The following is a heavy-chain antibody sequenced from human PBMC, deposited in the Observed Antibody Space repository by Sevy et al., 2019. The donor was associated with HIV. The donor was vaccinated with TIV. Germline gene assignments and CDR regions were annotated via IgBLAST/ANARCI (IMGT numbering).Heavy chain of an antibody. D-gene: IGHD3-16*01. Sequence: GGSLRLSCAASGFTFSSHAMSWVRQAPGKGLEWVSAISGSGGSTYYADSVKGRFTISRDNSKNTLYLQMNSLRAEDTAVYYCANDRAFWGDYFDYWGQGTLVTVSS. CDR2: ISGSGGST. V-gene: IGHV3-23*01. CDR1: GFTFSSHA. J-gene: IGHJ4*02. CDR3: ANDRAFWGDYFDY.